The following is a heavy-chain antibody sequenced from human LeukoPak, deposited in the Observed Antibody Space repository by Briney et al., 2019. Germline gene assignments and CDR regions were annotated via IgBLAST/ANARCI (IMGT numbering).Heavy chain of an antibody. CDR2: MSGSGGST. Sequence: GGALRLSPAASRVTLSSYAMSWVRQAPGKGLEGGSAMSGSGGSTYYADSVKGRFAISRDNSKNTLYLQMNRLRAEDTAVYYCAQYYYDSSGYYPLLGYWGQGTLVTVSS. CDR3: AQYYYDSSGYYPLLGY. D-gene: IGHD3-22*01. CDR1: RVTLSSYA. V-gene: IGHV3-23*01. J-gene: IGHJ4*02.